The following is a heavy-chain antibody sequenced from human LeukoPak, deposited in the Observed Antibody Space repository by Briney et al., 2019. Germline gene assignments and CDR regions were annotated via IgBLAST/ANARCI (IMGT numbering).Heavy chain of an antibody. J-gene: IGHJ4*02. V-gene: IGHV3-74*01. CDR1: GFTFSSYW. D-gene: IGHD3-22*01. CDR2: INSDGSSR. CDR3: ARGSSGYLAGYFDY. Sequence: GGSLRLSCAASGFTFSSYWMHWVRQAPGKGLVWVSRINSDGSSRSYADSVTGRFTISRDNAKTTMYLQMNSLRAEDTAVYYCARGSSGYLAGYFDYWGQGALVTVSS.